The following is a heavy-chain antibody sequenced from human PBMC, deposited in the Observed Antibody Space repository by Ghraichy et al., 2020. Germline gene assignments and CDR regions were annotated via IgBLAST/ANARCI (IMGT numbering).Heavy chain of an antibody. CDR2: IKQDGSEK. J-gene: IGHJ6*02. CDR3: ARDTSGWYHYYYGMDV. V-gene: IGHV3-7*03. Sequence: GGSLRLSCAASGFTFSSYWMSWVRQAPGKGLEWVANIKQDGSEKYYVDSVKGRFTISRDNAKNSLYLQMNSLRAEDTAVYYCARDTSGWYHYYYGMDVWGQGTTVTVSS. CDR1: GFTFSSYW. D-gene: IGHD6-19*01.